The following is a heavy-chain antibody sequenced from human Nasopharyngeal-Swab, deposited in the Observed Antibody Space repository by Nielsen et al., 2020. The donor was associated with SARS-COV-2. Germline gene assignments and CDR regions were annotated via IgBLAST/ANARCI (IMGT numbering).Heavy chain of an antibody. D-gene: IGHD3-10*01. CDR1: GGSISSGGYY. CDR2: IYYSGST. CDR3: ARDRGRFAAFDY. Sequence: SETLSLTCTVSGGSISSGGYYWSWIRQHPGKGLEWIGYIYYSGSTYYNPSLKSRVTIPVDTSKNQFSLKLSSVTAADTAVYYCARDRGRFAAFDYWGQGTLVTVSS. J-gene: IGHJ4*02. V-gene: IGHV4-31*03.